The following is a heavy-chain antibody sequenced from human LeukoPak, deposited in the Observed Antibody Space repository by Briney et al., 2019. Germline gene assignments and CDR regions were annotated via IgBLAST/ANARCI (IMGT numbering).Heavy chain of an antibody. V-gene: IGHV3-48*03. CDR3: SRDRGGGDIYFDY. D-gene: IGHD2-21*02. CDR2: ISRSGATI. J-gene: IGHJ4*02. Sequence: PGGSLRLSCAASGFAFSNYEMNWVRQAPGKGLEWVSYISRSGATIYYADSVKGRFTISRDNAKNSLYLQMSSLGAEDTAIYYCSRDRGGGDIYFDYWGQGTLVTVSS. CDR1: GFAFSNYE.